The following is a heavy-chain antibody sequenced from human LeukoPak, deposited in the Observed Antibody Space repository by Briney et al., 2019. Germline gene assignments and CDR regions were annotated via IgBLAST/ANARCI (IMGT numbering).Heavy chain of an antibody. D-gene: IGHD1-26*01. CDR1: GGSFSGYY. Sequence: PSETLSLTCAVYGGSFSGYYWSWIRQTPGKGLEWIGEINHSGSTNYNPSLKSRVTISVDTSKNQFSLKLGSVTAADTAVYYCARPRIVGAPGYFQHWGQGTLVTVSS. CDR2: INHSGST. V-gene: IGHV4-34*01. J-gene: IGHJ1*01. CDR3: ARPRIVGAPGYFQH.